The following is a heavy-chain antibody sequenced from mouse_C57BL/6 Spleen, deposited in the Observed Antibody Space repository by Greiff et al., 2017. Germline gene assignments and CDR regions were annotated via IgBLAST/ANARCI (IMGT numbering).Heavy chain of an antibody. J-gene: IGHJ3*01. CDR1: GFNIKDDY. CDR3: NSWPRSTMVTPGFAY. V-gene: IGHV14-4*01. CDR2: IDPENGDT. D-gene: IGHD2-2*01. Sequence: EVKLVESGAELVRPGASVKLSCTASGFNIKDDYMHWVKQRPEQGLEWIGWIDPENGDTEYASKFQGKATITADTSSNTAYLQLSSLTSEDTAVYDCNSWPRSTMVTPGFAYWGQGTLVTVSA.